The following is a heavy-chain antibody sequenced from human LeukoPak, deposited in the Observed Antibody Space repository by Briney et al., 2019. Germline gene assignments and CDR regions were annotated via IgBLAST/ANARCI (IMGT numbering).Heavy chain of an antibody. CDR1: GFTFSSYS. J-gene: IGHJ6*02. D-gene: IGHD3-10*01. CDR2: ISSSSSYI. CDR3: ARVLFGELGGFYHYYYGMDV. V-gene: IGHV3-21*01. Sequence: GGALRLSCAASGFTFSSYSMNWVRQAPGKGLEWVSSISSSSSYIYYADSVKGRFTISRDNAKNSLYLQMNSLRAEDTAVYYCARVLFGELGGFYHYYYGMDVWGQGTTVTVSS.